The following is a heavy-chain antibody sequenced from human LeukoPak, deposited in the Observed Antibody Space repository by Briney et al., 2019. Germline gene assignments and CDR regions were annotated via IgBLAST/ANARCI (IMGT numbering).Heavy chain of an antibody. CDR3: ARTIDYDILTGYYVNWFDP. CDR2: IRAYNGNT. D-gene: IGHD3-9*01. V-gene: IGHV1-18*01. Sequence: GASVKVSCKASGYTFTSYGISWVRQAPGQGLERMGWIRAYNGNTKYAQKLQGRVTMTTDTSTSTAYMELRSLRSDDTAVYYCARTIDYDILTGYYVNWFDPWGQGTLVTVSS. CDR1: GYTFTSYG. J-gene: IGHJ5*02.